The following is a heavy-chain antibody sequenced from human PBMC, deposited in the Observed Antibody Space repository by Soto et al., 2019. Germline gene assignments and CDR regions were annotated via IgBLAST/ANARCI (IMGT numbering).Heavy chain of an antibody. CDR1: GGSISSGGYY. V-gene: IGHV4-61*08. CDR3: AGQPTAGSYYDLGSYYYYYAMDV. CDR2: IYYSGST. D-gene: IGHD3-10*01. J-gene: IGHJ6*02. Sequence: ASETLSLTCTVSGGSISSGGYYWSWIRQPPGKGLEWIGYIYYSGSTNYNPSLKSRVTISVDTSKNQFSLKLSSVTAADTAVYYCAGQPTAGSYYDLGSYYYYYAMDVWGQGTTVTVSS.